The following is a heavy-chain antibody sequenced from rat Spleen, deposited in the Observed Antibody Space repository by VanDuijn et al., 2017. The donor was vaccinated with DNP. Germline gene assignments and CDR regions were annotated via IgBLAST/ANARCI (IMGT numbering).Heavy chain of an antibody. Sequence: EVQLVESGGGLVQPGRSMKLSCAASGFTFSNYDMVWVRQAPTKGLEWVATITTSGGATYYRDSVKGRFTVSRNNAESTLYLQMNSLRSEDTATYYCARGSGTYYWYFDFWGPGTMVTVSS. D-gene: IGHD5-1*01. V-gene: IGHV5-25*01. CDR2: ITTSGGAT. CDR1: GFTFSNYD. J-gene: IGHJ1*01. CDR3: ARGSGTYYWYFDF.